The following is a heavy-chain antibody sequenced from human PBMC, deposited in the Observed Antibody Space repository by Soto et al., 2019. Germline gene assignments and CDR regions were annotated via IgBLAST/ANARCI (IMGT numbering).Heavy chain of an antibody. Sequence: GGSLRLSCTASGFTFGDYAMSWFRQAPGKGLEWVGFIRSKAYGGTTEYAASVKGRFTISRDDSKSIAYLQMNSLKTEDTAVYYCTRGYSSGWYFHWFDPWGQGTLVTVSS. CDR2: IRSKAYGGTT. J-gene: IGHJ5*02. CDR3: TRGYSSGWYFHWFDP. V-gene: IGHV3-49*03. D-gene: IGHD6-19*01. CDR1: GFTFGDYA.